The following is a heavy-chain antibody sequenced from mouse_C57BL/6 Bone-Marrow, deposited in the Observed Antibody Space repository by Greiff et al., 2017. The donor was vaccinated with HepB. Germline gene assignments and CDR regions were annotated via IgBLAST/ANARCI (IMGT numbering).Heavy chain of an antibody. CDR2: IYPRSGNT. J-gene: IGHJ1*03. CDR1: GYTFTSYG. V-gene: IGHV1-81*01. Sequence: VHLVESGAELARPGASVKLSCKASGYTFTSYGISWVKQRTGQGLEWIGEIYPRSGNTYYNEKFKGKATLTADKSSSTAYMELRSLTSEDSAVYFCARGEGLRYWYFDVWGTGTTVTVSS. D-gene: IGHD2-2*01. CDR3: ARGEGLRYWYFDV.